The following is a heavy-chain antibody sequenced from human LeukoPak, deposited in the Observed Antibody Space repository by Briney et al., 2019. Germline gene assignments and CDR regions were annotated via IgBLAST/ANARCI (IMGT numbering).Heavy chain of an antibody. D-gene: IGHD6-13*01. V-gene: IGHV3-23*01. J-gene: IGHJ4*02. CDR2: ISGSGGST. CDR3: ARDPGYSSSWYTFDY. Sequence: GGSLRLSCAAAGFTFSSYAMSWVRQAPGKGLEWVSAISGSGGSTYYADSVKGRFTISRDNSKNTLYLQMNSLRAEDTAVYYCARDPGYSSSWYTFDYWGQGTLVTVSS. CDR1: GFTFSSYA.